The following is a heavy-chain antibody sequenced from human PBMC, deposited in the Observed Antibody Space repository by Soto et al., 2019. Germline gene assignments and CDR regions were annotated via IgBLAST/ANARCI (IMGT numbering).Heavy chain of an antibody. D-gene: IGHD4-17*01. CDR1: GYTFTGYY. J-gene: IGHJ6*02. CDR3: ARGATVVNPQDYYYYGMDV. CDR2: INPNSGGT. V-gene: IGHV1-2*04. Sequence: ASVKVSCKASGYTFTGYYMHWVRQAPGQGLEWMGWINPNSGGTNYAQKFQGWVTMTRDTSISTAYMELSRLRSDDTAVYYCARGATVVNPQDYYYYGMDVWGQGTTVTVSS.